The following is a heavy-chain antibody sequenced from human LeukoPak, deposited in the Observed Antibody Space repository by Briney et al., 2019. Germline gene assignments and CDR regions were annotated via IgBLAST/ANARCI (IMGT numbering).Heavy chain of an antibody. CDR3: ARGTVTGLLDY. CDR1: GFTYSSYG. V-gene: IGHV3-30*03. Sequence: GGSLRLSCAASGFTYSSYGMHWVRQAPGKGLEWVAVISYDGSNKYYADSVKGRFTISRDNSKNTLYLQMNSLRAEDTAVYYCARGTVTGLLDYWGQGTLVTVSS. J-gene: IGHJ4*02. CDR2: ISYDGSNK. D-gene: IGHD4-17*01.